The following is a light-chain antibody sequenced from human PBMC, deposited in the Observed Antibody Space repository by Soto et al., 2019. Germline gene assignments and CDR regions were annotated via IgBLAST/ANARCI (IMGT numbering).Light chain of an antibody. CDR3: QVWAGSSDEV. Sequence: SYELTQPPSVSVAPGQTASITCGGNNIGSKSVQWYQQKPGQAPVLVVYGDSDRPSGIPERFSGSKSGSTATLTITWVEAGDEADYYRQVWAGSSDEVFGGGTKLTVL. CDR2: GDS. J-gene: IGLJ2*01. CDR1: NIGSKS. V-gene: IGLV3-21*02.